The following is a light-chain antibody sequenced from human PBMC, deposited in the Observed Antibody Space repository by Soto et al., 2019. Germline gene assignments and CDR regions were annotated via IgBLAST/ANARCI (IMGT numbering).Light chain of an antibody. CDR3: QQRTDWLT. CDR1: QSVHSY. J-gene: IGKJ4*01. V-gene: IGKV3-11*01. Sequence: EIVLTQSPATLSLSPGERATLSCRASQSVHSYLAWYQHKPGQAPRLLIYDASKRATGIPTRFSGSGCGTDFTLTSSHVAPEYFAVYYCQQRTDWLTFGGGTKVEIK. CDR2: DAS.